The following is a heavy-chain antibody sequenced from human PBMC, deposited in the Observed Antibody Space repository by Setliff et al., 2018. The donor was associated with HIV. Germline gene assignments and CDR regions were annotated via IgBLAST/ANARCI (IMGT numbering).Heavy chain of an antibody. CDR1: GYSINNIHY. CDR2: IYDGGTT. CDR3: VRRDVSFLFGQFDS. D-gene: IGHD3-10*02. V-gene: IGHV4-38-2*01. J-gene: IGHJ4*02. Sequence: KPSETLSLTCDVSGYSINNIHYWGWIRQPPGKGLECLGNIYDGGTTYHNPSLKGRVTISIDTSKAQFSLKLISVTAADTAVYYCVRRDVSFLFGQFDSWGQGILVTVS.